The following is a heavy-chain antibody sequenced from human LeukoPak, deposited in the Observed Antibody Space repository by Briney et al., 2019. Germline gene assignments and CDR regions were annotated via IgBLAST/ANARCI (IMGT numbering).Heavy chain of an antibody. CDR2: INPNSGGT. J-gene: IGHJ4*02. D-gene: IGHD3-22*01. CDR3: ARVYFPTYYYDSSGTHFDY. V-gene: IGHV1-2*02. CDR1: GYTFTGYY. Sequence: ASVKVSCKASGYTFTGYYMHWVRQAPGXGXEWMGWINPNSGGTNYAQKFQGRVTMTRDTSISTAYMELSRLRSDDTAVYYCARVYFPTYYYDSSGTHFDYWGQGTLVTVSS.